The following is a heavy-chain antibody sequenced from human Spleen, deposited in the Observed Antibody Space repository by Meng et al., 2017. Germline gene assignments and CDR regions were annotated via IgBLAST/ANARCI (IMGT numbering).Heavy chain of an antibody. D-gene: IGHD2-15*01. CDR1: GYTFTTYN. J-gene: IGHJ5*02. CDR3: ARGPRGGWFDH. CDR2: INTESGSP. Sequence: QVQLVQSGSELKKPGASVKLSCKASGYTFTTYNLHWVRQAPGQGLEWMGWINTESGSPRSAQGFTGRFVFSLDTSVSTAYLDISSLKADDTAVYFCARGPRGGWFDHWGQGTLVTVFS. V-gene: IGHV7-4-1*02.